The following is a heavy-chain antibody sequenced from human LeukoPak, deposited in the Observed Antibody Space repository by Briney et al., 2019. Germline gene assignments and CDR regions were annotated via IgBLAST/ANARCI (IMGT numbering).Heavy chain of an antibody. CDR2: ISSSSSYI. V-gene: IGHV3-21*01. CDR3: ASADIVATRGAFDY. CDR1: GFTFSSYT. Sequence: GGSLRLSCAASGFTFSSYTMDWVRQAPGKGLEWVSSISSSSSYIYYADSVKGRFTISRDNAKNSLYLQMNSLRAEDTAVYYCASADIVATRGAFDYWGQGTLVTVSS. J-gene: IGHJ4*02. D-gene: IGHD5-12*01.